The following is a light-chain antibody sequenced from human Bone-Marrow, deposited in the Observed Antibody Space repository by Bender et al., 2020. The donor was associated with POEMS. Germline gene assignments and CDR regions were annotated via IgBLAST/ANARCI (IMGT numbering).Light chain of an antibody. CDR3: SAWDDSLSGWV. V-gene: IGLV1-36*01. CDR1: SSNIASYS. J-gene: IGLJ3*02. Sequence: QSVVTQPPSLSEAPRQRVTISCSGFSSNIASYSVSWYQQLPGTAPRLLIYNDDLLTPGVSDRFSASKSGTSASLAISELQSEDEALYYCSAWDDSLSGWVFGGGTKLTVL. CDR2: NDD.